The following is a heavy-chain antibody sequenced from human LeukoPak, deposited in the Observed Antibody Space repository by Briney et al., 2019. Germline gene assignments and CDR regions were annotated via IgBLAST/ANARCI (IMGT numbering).Heavy chain of an antibody. CDR2: ISSSNNYI. CDR1: GFTFSSYS. D-gene: IGHD5-12*01. Sequence: GGSLRLSCAASGFTFSSYSMNWVRQAPGKGLEWGSYISSSNNYIYYADTVKGRFTISRDNAKNSLYLQMNSLRAEDTAVYYCAREGFGGYANFDYWGQGTLVTVSS. V-gene: IGHV3-21*01. J-gene: IGHJ4*02. CDR3: AREGFGGYANFDY.